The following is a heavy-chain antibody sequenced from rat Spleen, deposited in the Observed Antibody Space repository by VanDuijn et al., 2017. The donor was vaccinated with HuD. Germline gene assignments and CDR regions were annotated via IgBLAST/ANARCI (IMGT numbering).Heavy chain of an antibody. V-gene: IGHV5-19*01. CDR2: ISPSGGST. D-gene: IGHD1-4*01. J-gene: IGHJ3*01. Sequence: EGQLVVSGGVLVQPGRSLKLPCAASGFTFSNYGMHWIRQATSTGREWGASISPSGGSTYYRDSVKGRFTLSRENSKSTLYLQMDSLRSEDTATYYCAAAGTRVSRFAYWGQGTLVTVSS. CDR1: GFTFSNYG. CDR3: AAAGTRVSRFAY.